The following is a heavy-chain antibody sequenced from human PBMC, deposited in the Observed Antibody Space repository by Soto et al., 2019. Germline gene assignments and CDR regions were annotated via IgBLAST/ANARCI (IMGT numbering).Heavy chain of an antibody. CDR3: ARVPGP. CDR2: IFYSGST. Sequence: PSETLSLTCTVSGGSISSSIYYGGWIRRPPGKGLEWIGSIFYSGSTYYNPSLKSRVTISVDTSKNQFSLKLSSVTAADTAVYYCARVPGPWGQGTLVTVSS. V-gene: IGHV4-39*07. D-gene: IGHD7-27*01. CDR1: GGSISSSIYY. J-gene: IGHJ5*02.